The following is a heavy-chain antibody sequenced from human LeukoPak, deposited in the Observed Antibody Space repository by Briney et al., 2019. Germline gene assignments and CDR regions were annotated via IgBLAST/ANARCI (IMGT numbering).Heavy chain of an antibody. CDR1: GYTFTGYY. D-gene: IGHD3-3*01. J-gene: IGHJ6*03. Sequence: GASVKVSCKASGYTFTGYYMHWVRQAPGQGLEWMGWINPNSGGTNYAQKFQGRVTMTRDTSISTAYMELSRLRSDDTAVYYCARSYHSDFWSGYYCYYYYMDVWGKGTTVTVSS. CDR3: ARSYHSDFWSGYYCYYYYMDV. V-gene: IGHV1-2*02. CDR2: INPNSGGT.